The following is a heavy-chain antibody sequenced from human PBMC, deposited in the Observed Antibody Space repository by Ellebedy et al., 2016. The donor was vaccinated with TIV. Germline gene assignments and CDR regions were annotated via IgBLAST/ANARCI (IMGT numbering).Heavy chain of an antibody. Sequence: SETLSLTXTVSGGSVSSGSYYWSWIRQPPGKGLEWIGYIYYSGSTYYNPSLKSRVTISVDTSKNQFSLKLSSVTAADTAVYYCARHSGELELRYLSWFDPWGQGTLVTVSS. D-gene: IGHD1-7*01. CDR3: ARHSGELELRYLSWFDP. V-gene: IGHV4-61*01. J-gene: IGHJ5*02. CDR1: GGSVSSGSYY. CDR2: IYYSGST.